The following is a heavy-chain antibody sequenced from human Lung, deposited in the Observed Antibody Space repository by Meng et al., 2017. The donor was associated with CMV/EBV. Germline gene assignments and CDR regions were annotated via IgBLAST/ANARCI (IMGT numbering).Heavy chain of an antibody. CDR2: IYWNDDK. CDR3: AHSRTGWYQLLLGLGVLDY. Sequence: SGPXLVKPTQTLTLTCTFSGFSLSTSGVGVGWIRQPPGKALEWLALIYWNDDKRYSPSLKSRLTITKDTSKNQVVLTMTNMDPVDTATYYCAHSRTGWYQLLLGLGVLDYWGQGTRVTGAS. V-gene: IGHV2-5*01. J-gene: IGHJ4*02. D-gene: IGHD2-2*01. CDR1: GFSLSTSGVG.